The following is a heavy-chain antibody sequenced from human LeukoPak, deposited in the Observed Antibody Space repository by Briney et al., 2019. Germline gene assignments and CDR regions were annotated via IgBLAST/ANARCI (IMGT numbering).Heavy chain of an antibody. CDR1: GGSLSSDYYY. J-gene: IGHJ6*03. CDR2: IYYSGST. Sequence: TLSLTCAVSGGSLSSDYYYWSWIRQPPGKGLEWIGYIYYSGSTNYNPSLKSRVTISVDTSKNQFSLKLSSVTAADTAVYYCARDRYYYYMDVWGKGTTVTVSS. V-gene: IGHV4-61*01. CDR3: ARDRYYYYMDV.